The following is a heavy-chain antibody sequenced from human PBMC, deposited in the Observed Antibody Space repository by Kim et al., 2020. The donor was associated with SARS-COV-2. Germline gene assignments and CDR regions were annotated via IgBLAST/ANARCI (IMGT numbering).Heavy chain of an antibody. Sequence: GGSLRLSCAASGFTFSSYAMSWVRQAPGKGLEWVSAISGSGGSTYYADSVKGRFTISRDNSKNTLYLQMNSLRAEDTAVYYCAKVLLWFGELENYYHHGMDVWGQGTTVTVSS. CDR3: AKVLLWFGELENYYHHGMDV. D-gene: IGHD3-10*01. J-gene: IGHJ6*02. CDR2: ISGSGGST. CDR1: GFTFSSYA. V-gene: IGHV3-23*01.